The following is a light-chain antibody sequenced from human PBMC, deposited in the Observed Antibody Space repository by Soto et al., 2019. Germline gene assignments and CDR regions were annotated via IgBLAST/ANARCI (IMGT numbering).Light chain of an antibody. V-gene: IGKV3-20*01. Sequence: EIVLTQSPGTLSLSPGERATLSCRASQSVSSSYLAWYQQKPGQAPRLLIYGASSRATGIQDRFSGSGSGTDFNLTIIRLEPEDFAVYYCQQYGSSPRTFGQGTKVEIK. J-gene: IGKJ1*01. CDR2: GAS. CDR3: QQYGSSPRT. CDR1: QSVSSSY.